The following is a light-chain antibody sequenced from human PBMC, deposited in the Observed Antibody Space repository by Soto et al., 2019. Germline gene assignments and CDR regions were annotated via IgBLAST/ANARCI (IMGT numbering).Light chain of an antibody. V-gene: IGKV3-11*01. J-gene: IGKJ4*01. CDR1: QSINRH. Sequence: EIVLTQSPATLSLSPGERATLSCRASQSINRHLAWYRQKPGQAPRLLIYDASNRATGIPARFSGSGSGTDFTLTISSLEPEDFAVYSCQQYNNWPLTFGGGTKADI. CDR3: QQYNNWPLT. CDR2: DAS.